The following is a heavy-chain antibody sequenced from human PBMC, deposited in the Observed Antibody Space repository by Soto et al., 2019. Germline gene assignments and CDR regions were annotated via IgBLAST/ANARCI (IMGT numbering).Heavy chain of an antibody. CDR1: GFTFSSHA. Sequence: PGGSLRLSCAASGFTFSSHALTWVSQEPGKGMEWVSAIRGSGGGTSYAYSVKGRCTISGDNSKNPLYLQMNSLRAEDTAVYYCAKDSVTMIVRDYYDYWGQGHLVTVSS. CDR3: AKDSVTMIVRDYYDY. J-gene: IGHJ4*02. D-gene: IGHD3-22*01. V-gene: IGHV3-23*01. CDR2: IRGSGGGT.